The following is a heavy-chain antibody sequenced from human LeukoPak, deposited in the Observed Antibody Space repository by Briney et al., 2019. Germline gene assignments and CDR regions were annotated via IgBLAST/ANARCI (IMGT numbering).Heavy chain of an antibody. CDR1: GFTFSSYG. J-gene: IGHJ3*02. V-gene: IGHV3-30*03. Sequence: GALRLSCAASGFTFSSYGMHWVRQAPGKGLEWVAVISYDGSNKYYADSVKGRFTISRDNAKNSLYLQMSDLRAEDTSVYYCARDHNYFGSDRYYDAFDIWGQGTMVTVSS. CDR2: ISYDGSNK. D-gene: IGHD2-21*02. CDR3: ARDHNYFGSDRYYDAFDI.